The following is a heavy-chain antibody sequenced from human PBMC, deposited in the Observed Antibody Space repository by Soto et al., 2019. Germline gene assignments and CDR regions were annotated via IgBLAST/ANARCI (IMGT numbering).Heavy chain of an antibody. V-gene: IGHV4-59*01. CDR2: IYYSGST. Sequence: SETLSLTCTVSGGSMSSYYWCWIRQPPGKGLEWIGYIYYSGSTNYNPSLKSRVTMSVDTPKNQFSLKLSSVTAADTAVYYCARRGYGQGFHSYYGMDVWGQGTTVT. J-gene: IGHJ6*02. CDR3: ARRGYGQGFHSYYGMDV. D-gene: IGHD5-18*01. CDR1: GGSMSSYY.